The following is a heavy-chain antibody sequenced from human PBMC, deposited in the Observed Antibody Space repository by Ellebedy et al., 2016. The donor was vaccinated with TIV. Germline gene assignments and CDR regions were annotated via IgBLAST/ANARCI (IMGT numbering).Heavy chain of an antibody. CDR1: GFNFSGYF. D-gene: IGHD6-13*01. Sequence: GESLKISCAASGFNFSGYFMSRVRHAPRQGPEWVSYIRYSGDLMYYADSVKGRFTTSRDNAGNSLYLQMNSLRAEDTAVYYCARLGVIAAAGASDYWGQGSLVIVSS. J-gene: IGHJ4*02. V-gene: IGHV3-11*01. CDR2: IRYSGDLM. CDR3: ARLGVIAAAGASDY.